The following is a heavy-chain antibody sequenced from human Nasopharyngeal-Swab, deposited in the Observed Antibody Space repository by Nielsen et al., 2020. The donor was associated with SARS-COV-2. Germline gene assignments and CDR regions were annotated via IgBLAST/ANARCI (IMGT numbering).Heavy chain of an antibody. CDR2: IKSKTDGGTT. Sequence: GESLKISCAASGFTFSNAWMSWVRQAPGKGLEWVGRIKSKTDGGTTDYAAPVKGRFTISRDDSKNTLYLQMNSLKTEDTAVYYRTGRNFDYWGQGTLVTVSS. CDR1: GFTFSNAW. J-gene: IGHJ4*02. CDR3: TGRNFDY. V-gene: IGHV3-15*01.